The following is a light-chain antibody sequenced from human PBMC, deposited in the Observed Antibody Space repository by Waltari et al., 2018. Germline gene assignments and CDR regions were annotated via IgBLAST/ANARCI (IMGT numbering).Light chain of an antibody. V-gene: IGLV3-25*03. CDR2: QDT. J-gene: IGLJ2*01. CDR3: QSADSSTYVI. Sequence: SYELTQPPSVSVSPGQTARITCSGDALPKQYAYWYQQKAGQAPVLVIYQDTERPPEIPERFSGSSSGTTVTLIISGVQAEDEADYYCQSADSSTYVIFGGGTKLTVL. CDR1: ALPKQY.